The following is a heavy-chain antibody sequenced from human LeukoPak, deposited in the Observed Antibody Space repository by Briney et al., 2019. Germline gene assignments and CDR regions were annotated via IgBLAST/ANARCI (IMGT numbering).Heavy chain of an antibody. CDR3: ARSIVVVITPPAYYYGMDV. V-gene: IGHV4-34*01. J-gene: IGHJ6*02. CDR1: GGSFSGCY. CDR2: INHSGST. D-gene: IGHD3-22*01. Sequence: KPSETLSLTCAVYGGSFSGCYWSWIRQPPGKGLEWIGEINHSGSTNYNPSLKSRVTISVDTSKNQFSLKLSSVTAADTAVYYCARSIVVVITPPAYYYGMDVWGQGTTVTVSS.